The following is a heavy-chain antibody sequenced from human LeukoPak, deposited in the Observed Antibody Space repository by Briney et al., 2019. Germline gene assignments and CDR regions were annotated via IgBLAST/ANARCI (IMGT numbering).Heavy chain of an antibody. J-gene: IGHJ4*02. CDR2: ISSDGGST. V-gene: IGHV3-64D*06. D-gene: IGHD5-18*01. Sequence: GGSLRLSCSASGFTFSNFAMHWVRQAPGKGLEYVSTISSDGGSTYYADSVKGRFTISRDNSKNTLYLQMSSLRTEDTAVYHCVKEDRDTATVVSGGLDFWGQGTLVTVSS. CDR3: VKEDRDTATVVSGGLDF. CDR1: GFTFSNFA.